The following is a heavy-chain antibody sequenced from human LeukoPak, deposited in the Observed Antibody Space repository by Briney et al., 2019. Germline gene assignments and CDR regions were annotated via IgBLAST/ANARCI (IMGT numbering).Heavy chain of an antibody. J-gene: IGHJ4*02. D-gene: IGHD4-11*01. CDR2: ISGSGGST. V-gene: IGHV3-23*01. CDR3: AKASTVISRTPYYFDY. Sequence: GGSLRLSCAASGFTFSSHAMSWVRQAPGKGLEWVSAISGSGGSTYYADSVKGRFTISRDNSKNMLYLQMNSLRAEDTAVYYCAKASTVISRTPYYFDYWGQGTLVTVSS. CDR1: GFTFSSHA.